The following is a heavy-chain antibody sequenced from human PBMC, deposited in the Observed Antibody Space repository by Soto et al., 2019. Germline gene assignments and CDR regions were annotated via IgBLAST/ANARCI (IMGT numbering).Heavy chain of an antibody. V-gene: IGHV3-21*06. CDR2: ISSTTNYI. J-gene: IGHJ4*02. CDR3: ARESEDLTSNFDY. CDR1: GLTFTRYS. Sequence: EVQLVESGGGLVKPGGSLRLSCAASGLTFTRYSMNWVRQAPGKGLEWVSSISSTTNYIYYGDSMKGRFTISRDNAKNPLYLEMNSLRAEDKYVYYCARESEDLTSNFDYWGQGTLVTVST.